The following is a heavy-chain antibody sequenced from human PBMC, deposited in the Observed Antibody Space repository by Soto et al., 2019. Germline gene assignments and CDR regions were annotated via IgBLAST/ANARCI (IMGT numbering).Heavy chain of an antibody. CDR3: ARQGPGHYYDSSGYYYDAFEI. Sequence: PGESLKISCKGSGYSFTSYWIGWVRQMPGKGLEWMGIIYPGDSDTRYSPSFQGQVTISADKSISTAYLQWSSLKASGTAMYYCARQGPGHYYDSSGYYYDAFEIWGQGTMVTV. CDR2: IYPGDSDT. J-gene: IGHJ3*02. V-gene: IGHV5-51*01. CDR1: GYSFTSYW. D-gene: IGHD3-22*01.